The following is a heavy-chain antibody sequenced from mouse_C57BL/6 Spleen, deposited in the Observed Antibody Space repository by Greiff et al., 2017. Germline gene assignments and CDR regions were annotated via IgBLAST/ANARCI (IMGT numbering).Heavy chain of an antibody. CDR1: GYSITSGYY. Sequence: DVQLQESGPGLVKPSQSLSLTCSVTGYSITSGYYWNWIRQFPGNKLEWMGYISYDGSNNYNPSLKNRISITRDTSKNQFFLKLNSVTTEDTATYYCATYSYYYAMDYWGQGTSVTVSS. CDR2: ISYDGSN. V-gene: IGHV3-6*01. J-gene: IGHJ4*01. D-gene: IGHD2-12*01. CDR3: ATYSYYYAMDY.